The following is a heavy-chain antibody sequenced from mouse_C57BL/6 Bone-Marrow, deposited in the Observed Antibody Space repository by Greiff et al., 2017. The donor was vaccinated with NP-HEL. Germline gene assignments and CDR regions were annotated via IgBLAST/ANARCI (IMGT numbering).Heavy chain of an antibody. CDR2: IDPENGDT. CDR3: TTITTVVATSGFDY. J-gene: IGHJ2*01. V-gene: IGHV14-4*01. D-gene: IGHD1-1*01. Sequence: EVQLQQSGAELVRPGASVKLSCTASGFNIKDDYMHWVKQRPEQGLEWIGWIDPENGDTEYASKFQGKATITADTSSNTAYLQLSSLTSDDTAVYYCTTITTVVATSGFDYWGQGTTLTVSS. CDR1: GFNIKDDY.